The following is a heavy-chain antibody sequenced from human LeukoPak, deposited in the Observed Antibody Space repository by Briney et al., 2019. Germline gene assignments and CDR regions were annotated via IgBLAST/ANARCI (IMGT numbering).Heavy chain of an antibody. J-gene: IGHJ4*02. V-gene: IGHV4-59*01. D-gene: IGHD1-26*01. CDR3: ARGDGSFFDY. CDR1: GGSISSYY. CDR2: IDNSGST. Sequence: SETLSLTCTVSGGSISSYYWNWLRQPPGKGLEWIGYIDNSGSTNYNPSLKSRVTISADTSKNQFSLKLSSVTAADTAVYYCARGDGSFFDYWGQGTLVTVSS.